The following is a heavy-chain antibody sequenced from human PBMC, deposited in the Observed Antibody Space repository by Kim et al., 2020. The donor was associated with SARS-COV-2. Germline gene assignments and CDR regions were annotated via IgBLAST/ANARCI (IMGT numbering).Heavy chain of an antibody. CDR1: GFTFSSYS. D-gene: IGHD6-19*01. CDR2: ISSSRTYI. Sequence: GVSLRLSCAASGFTFSSYSMNWVRQAPGKGLEWVSSISSSRTYIYYADSVEGRFTISRDNAKNSLYLQMNSLRAEDTAVYYCARWLGPSSGWKREYFYYGVDVWGQGTTVTVSS. J-gene: IGHJ6*02. CDR3: ARWLGPSSGWKREYFYYGVDV. V-gene: IGHV3-21*01.